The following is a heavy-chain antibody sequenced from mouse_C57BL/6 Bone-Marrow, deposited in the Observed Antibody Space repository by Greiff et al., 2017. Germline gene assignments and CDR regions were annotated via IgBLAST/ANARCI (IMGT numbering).Heavy chain of an antibody. CDR2: IYPGSGST. J-gene: IGHJ2*01. V-gene: IGHV1-55*01. Sequence: QVQLQQPGAELVKPGASVKMSCKASGYTFTSYWITWVKQRPGQGLEWIGDIYPGSGSTTYNEKFKSKATLTVATSSSTAYMQLSSLTSEDSAVYYCAMYDYDGDYWGQGTTLTVSS. CDR1: GYTFTSYW. D-gene: IGHD2-4*01. CDR3: AMYDYDGDY.